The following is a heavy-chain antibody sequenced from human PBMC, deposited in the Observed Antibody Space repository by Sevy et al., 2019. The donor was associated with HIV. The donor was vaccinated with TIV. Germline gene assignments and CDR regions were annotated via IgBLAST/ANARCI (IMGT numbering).Heavy chain of an antibody. V-gene: IGHV3-48*04. D-gene: IGHD4-17*01. Sequence: GGSLRLSCAASGFIFSNYPMSWVRHSPGKGLEWVSYISSSGSTIYYADSVKGRFTISRDNAKNSLYLQMNSLRAEDTAVYYCARDPSYGDSTYGMDVWGQGTTVTVSS. CDR2: ISSSGSTI. CDR1: GFIFSNYP. J-gene: IGHJ6*02. CDR3: ARDPSYGDSTYGMDV.